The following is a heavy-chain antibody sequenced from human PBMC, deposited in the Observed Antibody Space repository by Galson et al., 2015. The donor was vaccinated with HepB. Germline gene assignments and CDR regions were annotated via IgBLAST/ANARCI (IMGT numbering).Heavy chain of an antibody. J-gene: IGHJ6*02. D-gene: IGHD6-13*01. Sequence: SVKVSCKASGGTFSSNAISWVRQAPGQGLEWMGGIIAIFGAANYPQKFQGRVTINADEFTSTAYMELSSLSSADTAVYYCAMRSSSWSTYGLDVWGQGTTVTVSS. V-gene: IGHV1-69*13. CDR1: GGTFSSNA. CDR3: AMRSSSWSTYGLDV. CDR2: IIAIFGAA.